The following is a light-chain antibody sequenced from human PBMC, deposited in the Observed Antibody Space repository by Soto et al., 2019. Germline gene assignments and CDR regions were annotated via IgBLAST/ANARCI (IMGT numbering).Light chain of an antibody. Sequence: EIVMTQSPATLSVSPGERATLSCRASQSVSSNLAWYQQKPGQAPRLLIYGASTRATGIPARFSGSGSGTEFTLTISSLQSEYFAVYYCQQYNNWPPGVTFGPGTKVDIK. CDR3: QQYNNWPPGVT. J-gene: IGKJ3*01. CDR1: QSVSSN. V-gene: IGKV3-15*01. CDR2: GAS.